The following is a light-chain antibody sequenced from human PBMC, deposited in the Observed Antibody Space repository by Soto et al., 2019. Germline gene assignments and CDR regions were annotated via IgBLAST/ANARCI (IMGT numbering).Light chain of an antibody. CDR2: AAS. CDR3: QQYNDFQYT. Sequence: DIQMTQSPSSLSASVGDRVTITCRASQSISSYLNWYQQKPGKAPKLLISAASSLQSGVPSRFSGSGSGTDFSLTLSSLQPVDSATYFCQQYNDFQYTFGPGTKLEI. V-gene: IGKV1-39*01. J-gene: IGKJ2*01. CDR1: QSISSY.